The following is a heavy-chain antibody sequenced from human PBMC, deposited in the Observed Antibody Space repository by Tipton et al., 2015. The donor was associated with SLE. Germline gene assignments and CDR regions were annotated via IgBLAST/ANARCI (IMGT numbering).Heavy chain of an antibody. CDR3: ARHSGDYYYYDLDV. Sequence: TLSLTCSVSGDSISSHYWSWIRQPPGKGLEWIGDIFYSGSTNYNPSLKSRVTISVDTSKNQFSLKLNSVTAADTTVYYCARHSGDYYYYDLDVWGQGTTVTVSS. J-gene: IGHJ6*02. V-gene: IGHV4-59*08. CDR2: IFYSGST. CDR1: GDSISSHY.